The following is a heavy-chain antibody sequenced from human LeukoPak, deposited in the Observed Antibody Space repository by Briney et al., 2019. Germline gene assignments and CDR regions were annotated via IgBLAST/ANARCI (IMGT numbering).Heavy chain of an antibody. CDR1: GFTFSSYG. Sequence: PGGSLRLSCAASGFTFSSYGMHWVRQAPGKGLEWVAVIWYDGSNKYYADSVKGRFTISRDNSKNTVYLQMSSLRAEDTAMYYCARAFGCSGTSCHARWGYYYYAMDVWGQGTTVTVSS. CDR2: IWYDGSNK. D-gene: IGHD2-2*01. V-gene: IGHV3-33*01. J-gene: IGHJ6*02. CDR3: ARAFGCSGTSCHARWGYYYYAMDV.